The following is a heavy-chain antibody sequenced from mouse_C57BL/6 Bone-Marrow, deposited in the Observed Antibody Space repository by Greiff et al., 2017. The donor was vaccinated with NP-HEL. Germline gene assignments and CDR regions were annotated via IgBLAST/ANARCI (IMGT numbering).Heavy chain of an antibody. CDR2: ISSGGSYT. J-gene: IGHJ2*01. D-gene: IGHD1-1*01. CDR3: ARDHYGSRGYFDY. CDR1: GFTFSSYG. Sequence: DVMLVESGGDLVKPGGSLKLSCAASGFTFSSYGMSWVRQTPDKRLEWVATISSGGSYTYYPDSVKGRFTISRDNAKNTLYLQMSSLKSEDTAMYYCARDHYGSRGYFDYWGQGTTLTVSS. V-gene: IGHV5-6*02.